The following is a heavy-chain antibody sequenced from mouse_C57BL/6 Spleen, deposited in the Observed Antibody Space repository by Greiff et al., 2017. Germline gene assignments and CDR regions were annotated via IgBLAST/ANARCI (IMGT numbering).Heavy chain of an antibody. CDR2: IYPGSGST. D-gene: IGHD1-1*01. V-gene: IGHV1-55*01. CDR1: GYTFTSYW. J-gene: IGHJ4*01. Sequence: QVQLQQPGAELVKPGASVKMSCKASGYTFTSYWITWVKQRPGQGLEWIGDIYPGSGSTNYTEKVKSKATLPVDTSSSTAYMQLSSLTSEDSAVYYCASYYYGSSYRAMDYWGQGTSVTVSS. CDR3: ASYYYGSSYRAMDY.